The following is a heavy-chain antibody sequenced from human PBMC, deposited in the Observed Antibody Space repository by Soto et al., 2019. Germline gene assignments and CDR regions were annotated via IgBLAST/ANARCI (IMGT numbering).Heavy chain of an antibody. V-gene: IGHV3-21*01. Sequence: ESLRLSCGASGFNFGAFGMNWVRQAPGKGLEWVSSITLSSSYIYYADSVKGRFTVSRDNAKDSLYLDMKSLTVDDTAVYYCARDMKSVRFWGTNGFDPWGQGTLVTVSS. CDR3: ARDMKSVRFWGTNGFDP. CDR1: GFNFGAFG. J-gene: IGHJ5*02. D-gene: IGHD3-16*01. CDR2: ITLSSSYI.